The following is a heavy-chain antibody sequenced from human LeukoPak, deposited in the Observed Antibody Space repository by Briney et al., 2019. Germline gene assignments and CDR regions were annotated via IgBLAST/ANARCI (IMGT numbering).Heavy chain of an antibody. CDR3: ARDRRDGLIAEDYFDY. Sequence: SETLSLTCTVSAYSISSGYYWGWIRQPPGKGLEWIGYIYYSGSTNYNPSLKSRVTISVDTSKNQFSLKLSSVTAADTAVYYCARDRRDGLIAEDYFDYWGQGTLVTVSS. V-gene: IGHV4-61*01. CDR2: IYYSGST. J-gene: IGHJ4*02. D-gene: IGHD5-24*01. CDR1: AYSISSGYY.